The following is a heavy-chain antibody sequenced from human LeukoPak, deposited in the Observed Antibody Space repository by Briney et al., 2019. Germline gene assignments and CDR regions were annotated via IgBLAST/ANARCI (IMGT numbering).Heavy chain of an antibody. CDR1: GYTFTGYY. Sequence: EASVKVSCKASGYTFTGYYMHWVRQAPGQGLEWMGWINPNSGGTNYAQKFQGRVTMTRDTSISTAYMELSRLRSDDTALYYCARERYYSSGNYNNRIDYWGQGTLVTVSS. CDR2: INPNSGGT. D-gene: IGHD3-10*01. CDR3: ARERYYSSGNYNNRIDY. V-gene: IGHV1-2*02. J-gene: IGHJ4*02.